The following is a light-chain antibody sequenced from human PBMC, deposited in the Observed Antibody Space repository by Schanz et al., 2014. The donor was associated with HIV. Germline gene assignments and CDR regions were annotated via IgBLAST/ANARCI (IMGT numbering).Light chain of an antibody. V-gene: IGLV2-11*01. J-gene: IGLJ2*01. CDR1: AGDVGSYDY. CDR2: DVS. Sequence: QSALTQPRSVSGSPGQSVTISCTGTAGDVGSYDYVSWYQQHPGKAPKLMIYDVSKRPSGVPDRFSGSKSGNTAFLTVSGLQADDEGDYYCTSYTTTRTVAFGGGTKLTVL. CDR3: TSYTTTRTVA.